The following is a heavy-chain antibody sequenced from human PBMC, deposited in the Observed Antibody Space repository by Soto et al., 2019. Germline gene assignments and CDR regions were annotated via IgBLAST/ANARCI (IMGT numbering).Heavy chain of an antibody. V-gene: IGHV4-59*01. J-gene: IGHJ4*02. CDR3: ARARKATYITGGFDS. CDR1: GGSIRAYY. D-gene: IGHD3-3*01. Sequence: PSETLTLTCSVFGGSIRAYYSSWIQQSPEKGLEYIAYSSYGGITNLNGALNGRVTMSIDTSKNQFSLKATSLTAADTAVYYCARARKATYITGGFDSWGQGTLVTVSS. CDR2: SSYGGIT.